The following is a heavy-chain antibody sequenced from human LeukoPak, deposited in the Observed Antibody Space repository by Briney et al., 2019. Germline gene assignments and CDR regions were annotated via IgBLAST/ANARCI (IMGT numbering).Heavy chain of an antibody. J-gene: IGHJ3*02. Sequence: PSETLSLTCTVSGGSISNYFWSWIRQPPGKGLEWIGNINYSGSTNYNPSLKSRVTMSVDTSKDQFSLKPSSVTAADTAVYYCARLPLSIGERKEDAFDIWGQGTMVTVSS. CDR3: ARLPLSIGERKEDAFDI. V-gene: IGHV4-59*08. CDR2: INYSGST. CDR1: GGSISNYF. D-gene: IGHD5/OR15-5a*01.